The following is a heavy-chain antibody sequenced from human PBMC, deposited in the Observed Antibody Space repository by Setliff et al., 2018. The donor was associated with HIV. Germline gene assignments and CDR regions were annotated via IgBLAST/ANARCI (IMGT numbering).Heavy chain of an antibody. V-gene: IGHV1-18*01. CDR2: INTYHSQT. CDR1: GYTFTTNG. CDR3: ALASIVSTARWNH. J-gene: IGHJ5*02. D-gene: IGHD1-26*01. Sequence: ASVKVSCKASGYTFTTNGISWVRQAPGQGLEWMGWINTYHSQTNYAHKLQGRVTMTADTSTNTAYMDLKSLRSDDTAVYYCALASIVSTARWNHWGRGTLVTVSS.